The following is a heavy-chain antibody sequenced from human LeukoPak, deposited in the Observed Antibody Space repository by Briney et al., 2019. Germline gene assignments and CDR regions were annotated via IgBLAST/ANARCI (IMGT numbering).Heavy chain of an antibody. D-gene: IGHD3-22*01. Sequence: GGSLRLSCAASGFTFSSYALHSVRQAPGKGLEWVAVISNDGNNELYADPVKGRFSISRDTSKNRRYLQMNSLRAEDTAVYYCDTAFRFWAYDRSGYYSGYFHYWGQGTLVTVSS. V-gene: IGHV3-30-3*01. CDR2: ISNDGNNE. CDR3: DTAFRFWAYDRSGYYSGYFHY. CDR1: GFTFSSYA. J-gene: IGHJ4*03.